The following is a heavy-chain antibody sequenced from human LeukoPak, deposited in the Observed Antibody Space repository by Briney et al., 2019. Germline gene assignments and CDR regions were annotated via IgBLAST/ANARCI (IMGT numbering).Heavy chain of an antibody. Sequence: GGSLRLSCAASGFTFADYYMSWIRQAPGEGLEWLSYISSGGGTIYYAAPVKGRFTISRDYAKNSLFLQVNSLRDEDTAVYYCARGAYGSGSYYPDYWGQGTLVTVSS. J-gene: IGHJ4*02. CDR1: GFTFADYY. D-gene: IGHD3-10*01. V-gene: IGHV3-11*04. CDR3: ARGAYGSGSYYPDY. CDR2: ISSGGGTI.